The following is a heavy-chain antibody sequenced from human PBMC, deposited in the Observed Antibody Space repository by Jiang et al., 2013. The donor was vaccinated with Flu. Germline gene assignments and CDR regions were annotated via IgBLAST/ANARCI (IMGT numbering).Heavy chain of an antibody. CDR1: GFSLTNYA. J-gene: IGHJ4*02. CDR3: AKGKGRASAGPFDY. Sequence: RLSCAASGFSLTNYAMGWVRQTPGRGLESVSVISNSAGRTFYADSVKGRFTISRDSSKNTLDLQMNSLRAEDAALYYCAKGKGRASAGPFDYWGQGILV. V-gene: IGHV3-23*01. D-gene: IGHD6-13*01. CDR2: ISNSAGRT.